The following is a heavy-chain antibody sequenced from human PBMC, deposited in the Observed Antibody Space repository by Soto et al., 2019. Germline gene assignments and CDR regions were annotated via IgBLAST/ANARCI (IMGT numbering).Heavy chain of an antibody. Sequence: QVHLVQSGAEVKKPGASVKVSCKASGYTFTSYGITWVRQAPGQGLEWMGWISAHNGNTDYAQKLQGRVIVTRDTSMXXAYMELRXXXXXXXAVYYCARGRYGDYWGQGALVTVSS. V-gene: IGHV1-18*01. CDR2: ISAHNGNT. J-gene: IGHJ4*02. D-gene: IGHD1-1*01. CDR1: GYTFTSYG. CDR3: ARGRYGDY.